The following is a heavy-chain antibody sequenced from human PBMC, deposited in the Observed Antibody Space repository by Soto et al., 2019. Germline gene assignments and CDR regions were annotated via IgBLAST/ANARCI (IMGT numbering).Heavy chain of an antibody. V-gene: IGHV4-4*02. CDR3: ARDRTFTIFGVVTHFRGHYGMDV. Sequence: SETLSLTCAVSGGSISSSNWWSWVRQPPGKELEWIGEIYHSGSTNYNPSLKSRVTISVDKSKNQFSLKLSSVTAADTAVYYCARDRTFTIFGVVTHFRGHYGMDVWGQGTTVTVSS. CDR1: GGSISSSNW. J-gene: IGHJ6*02. D-gene: IGHD3-3*01. CDR2: IYHSGST.